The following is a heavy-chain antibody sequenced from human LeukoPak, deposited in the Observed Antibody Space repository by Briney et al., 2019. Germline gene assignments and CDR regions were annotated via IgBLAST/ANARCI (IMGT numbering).Heavy chain of an antibody. CDR2: IDPSDSYT. CDR1: GYSFTSHW. V-gene: IGHV5-10-1*01. J-gene: IGHJ5*02. CDR3: ARIRGNWFDP. Sequence: GESLKISCQGSGYSFTSHWISWVRQMPGKGLEWMGRIDPSDSYTNYSPSFQGHVTISADKSISTAYLQWSSLKASDTAMYYCARIRGNWFDPWGQGTLVTVSS. D-gene: IGHD3-10*01.